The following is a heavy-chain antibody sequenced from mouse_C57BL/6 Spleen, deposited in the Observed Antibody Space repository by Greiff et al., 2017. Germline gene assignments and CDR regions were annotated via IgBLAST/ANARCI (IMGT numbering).Heavy chain of an antibody. Sequence: EVQLQQSGPELVKPGASVKISCKASGYTFTDYYMNWVKQSHGKSLEWIGDINPNNGGTSYNQKFKGKATLTVDKSSSTAYMELRSLTSEDSAVYYCARRGNEDYDYGMDYWGQGTSVTVSS. D-gene: IGHD2-4*01. CDR1: GYTFTDYY. CDR2: INPNNGGT. V-gene: IGHV1-26*01. CDR3: ARRGNEDYDYGMDY. J-gene: IGHJ4*01.